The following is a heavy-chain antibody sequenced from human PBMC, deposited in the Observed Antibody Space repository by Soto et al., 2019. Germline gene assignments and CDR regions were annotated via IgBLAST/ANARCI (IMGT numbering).Heavy chain of an antibody. Sequence: ASVKVSCKASGYTFTSYYMHWVRQAPGQGLEWMGIINPSGGSTSYAQKFQGRVTMTRDTSTSTVYMELSSLRSEDTAVYYCARMAVVGNGAFDIWGQGTMVPSPQ. V-gene: IGHV1-46*01. CDR3: ARMAVVGNGAFDI. CDR1: GYTFTSYY. D-gene: IGHD1-26*01. CDR2: INPSGGST. J-gene: IGHJ3*02.